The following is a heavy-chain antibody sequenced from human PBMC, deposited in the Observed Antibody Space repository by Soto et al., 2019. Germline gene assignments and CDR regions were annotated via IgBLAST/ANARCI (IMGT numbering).Heavy chain of an antibody. V-gene: IGHV4-38-2*01. D-gene: IGHD6-13*01. CDR1: GYAISSGYY. CDR2: IYQSGST. CDR3: ARELIAAAGNNWFDS. J-gene: IGHJ5*01. Sequence: SETLSLTCAVSGYAISSGYYLGWIRQPPGKGLEWIGSIYQSGSTYYNLPLKSRVTISVDTSKNQFSLKVSSVTAADTAVYYCARELIAAAGNNWFDSWGQGILVTVSS.